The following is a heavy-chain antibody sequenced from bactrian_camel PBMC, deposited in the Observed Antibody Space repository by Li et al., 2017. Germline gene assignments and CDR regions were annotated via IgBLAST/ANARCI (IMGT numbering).Heavy chain of an antibody. CDR2: IDSGGSTT. CDR3: TSEQMGWSWYNY. CDR1: GFIFSNYW. D-gene: IGHD5*01. V-gene: IGHV3S1*01. J-gene: IGHJ4*01. Sequence: HVQLVESGGGLVQPGGSLRLSCAASGFIFSNYWMYWVRQAPGKGREWVASIDSGGSTTYYADSVKGRFTIARDNAKNTVYLHMNSVTSEDTGLYYCTSEQMGWSWYNYWGQGTQVTVS.